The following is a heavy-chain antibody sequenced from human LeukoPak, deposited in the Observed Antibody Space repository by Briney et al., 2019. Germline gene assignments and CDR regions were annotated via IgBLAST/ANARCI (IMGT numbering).Heavy chain of an antibody. V-gene: IGHV1-69*13. D-gene: IGHD5-12*01. J-gene: IGHJ6*03. CDR2: IIPIFGTA. CDR1: GYTFTGYY. Sequence: GASVKVSCKASGYTFTGYYMHWVRQAPGQGLEWMGGIIPIFGTANYAQKFQGRVTITADESTSTAYMELSSLRSEDTAVYYCARVLSRPISYYYYYMDVWGKGTTVTVSS. CDR3: ARVLSRPISYYYYYMDV.